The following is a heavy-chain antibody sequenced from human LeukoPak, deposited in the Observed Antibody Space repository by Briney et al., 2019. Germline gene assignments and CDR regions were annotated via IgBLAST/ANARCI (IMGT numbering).Heavy chain of an antibody. D-gene: IGHD6-19*01. CDR2: LSGSGDST. J-gene: IGHJ2*01. CDR3: AKDLGGGSGCYDL. V-gene: IGHV3-23*01. Sequence: GGSLRLSCAASGFPFTKYAMSWVRQAPGKGLEWVSALSGSGDSTYYADSVKGRFTISRDNSKNTLYLQMNSLRAEDTAVYYCAKDLGGGSGCYDLWGRGTLVTVSS. CDR1: GFPFTKYA.